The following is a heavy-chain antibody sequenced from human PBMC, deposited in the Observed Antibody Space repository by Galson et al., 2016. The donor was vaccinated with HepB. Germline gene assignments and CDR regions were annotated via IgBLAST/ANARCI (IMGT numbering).Heavy chain of an antibody. CDR1: GGSISYNYW. V-gene: IGHV4-4*01. Sequence: ETLSLTCAVSGGSISYNYWWSWVRQPPGQGLEWIGQIYHSGISNYNPALKSRVPISVDKSKNHFSLQLTSVTAADTAIYFCAKSRYSDTTGYFFPDFWGQGTLVTVSS. D-gene: IGHD3-22*01. CDR2: IYHSGIS. CDR3: AKSRYSDTTGYFFPDF. J-gene: IGHJ4*02.